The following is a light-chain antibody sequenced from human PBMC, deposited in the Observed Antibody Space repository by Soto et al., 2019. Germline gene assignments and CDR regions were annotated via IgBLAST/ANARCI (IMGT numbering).Light chain of an antibody. V-gene: IGKV1-27*01. Sequence: DIQMTQSPSSLSASVGDTVTITCRASQDIINHLAWYQQRPGKVPNLLIYGASTLHSGVPSRFRGSGSGIHFTLSISSLQPEDVATYYCQSYHLALGTFGQGTRLEIK. CDR3: QSYHLALGT. J-gene: IGKJ5*01. CDR1: QDIINH. CDR2: GAS.